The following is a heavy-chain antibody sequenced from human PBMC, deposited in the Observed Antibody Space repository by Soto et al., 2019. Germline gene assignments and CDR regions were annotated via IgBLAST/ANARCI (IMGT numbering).Heavy chain of an antibody. CDR2: IFYSGST. V-gene: IGHV4-31*03. CDR1: GGSISSGGYY. J-gene: IGHJ4*02. Sequence: QVQLQESGPGLVKPSQTLSLTCTVSGGSISSGGYYWSWIRQHPGKGLEWIGYIFYSGSTYYNPSIKRRVTLSLDTSKNQFSLKLSSVTAADTAVYYCASAPGDYFDYWGQGTPVTVSS. CDR3: ASAPGDYFDY.